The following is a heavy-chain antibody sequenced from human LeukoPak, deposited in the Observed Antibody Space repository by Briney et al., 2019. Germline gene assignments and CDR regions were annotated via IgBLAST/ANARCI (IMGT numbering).Heavy chain of an antibody. V-gene: IGHV4-31*03. CDR3: ARSYCSSTSCSPYYYYYMDV. J-gene: IGHJ6*03. D-gene: IGHD2-2*01. CDR2: IYYSGST. Sequence: SETLSLTCTVSVRSISSGGYYWSWIRQHPGKGLEWLGYIYYSGSTYYNPSLKSRVTISVDTSKNQCSLKLSSVTAADTAVYYCARSYCSSTSCSPYYYYYMDVWGKGTTVTVSS. CDR1: VRSISSGGYY.